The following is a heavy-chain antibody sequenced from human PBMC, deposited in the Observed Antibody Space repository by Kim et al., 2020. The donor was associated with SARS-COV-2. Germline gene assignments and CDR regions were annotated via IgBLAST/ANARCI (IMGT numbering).Heavy chain of an antibody. CDR3: TTDAEGAVAPYYFDY. V-gene: IGHV3-15*01. CDR1: GFTFSNAW. J-gene: IGHJ4*02. D-gene: IGHD6-19*01. Sequence: GGSLRLSCAASGFTFSNAWMSWVRQAPGKGLEWVGRIKSKTDGGTTDYAAPVKGSFTISRDDSKSSLYLQMNSLKTEDTAVYYCTTDAEGAVAPYYFDYWGQGSLVTVSS. CDR2: IKSKTDGGTT.